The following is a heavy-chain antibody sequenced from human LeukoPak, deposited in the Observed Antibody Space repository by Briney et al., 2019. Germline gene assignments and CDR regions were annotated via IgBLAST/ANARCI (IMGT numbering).Heavy chain of an antibody. J-gene: IGHJ6*02. Sequence: PGGSLRLSCAASGFTFSSYAMSWVRQAPGKGLEWVSAISGSGGSTYYADSVKGRFTISRDNSKNTLYLQMSSLRAEDTAVYYCAKRQVIANYYYYGMDVWGQGTTVTVSS. CDR2: ISGSGGST. CDR3: AKRQVIANYYYYGMDV. V-gene: IGHV3-23*01. CDR1: GFTFSSYA. D-gene: IGHD3-9*01.